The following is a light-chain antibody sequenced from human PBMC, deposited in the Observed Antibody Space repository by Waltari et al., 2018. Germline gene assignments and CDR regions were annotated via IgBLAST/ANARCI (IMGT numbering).Light chain of an antibody. J-gene: IGLJ3*02. CDR1: SGHSSNV. CDR3: QTGGHGTWV. CDR2: VNNDGSH. V-gene: IGLV4-69*01. Sequence: QLVLTQSPSVSASLGASVKLTCTLSSGHSSNVIAWHQQQPGKGPRYLMNVNNDGSHSKGDVIPDLFSGSSSGAERYLTISSLQSDDEADYYCQTGGHGTWVFGGGTKLTVL.